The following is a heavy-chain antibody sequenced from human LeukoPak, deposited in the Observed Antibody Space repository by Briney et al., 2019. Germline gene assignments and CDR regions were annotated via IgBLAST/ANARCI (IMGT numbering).Heavy chain of an antibody. Sequence: PGGSLRLSCAASGFIFSNLWMTWVRHTPGKGLEWVGRIKSNFNGGTIDYAAPVKGRLIISRDDSKKQLYMQMNRLRTEDTAVNYCTTDPPRTGGRYMAVWGKGTTVTVSS. V-gene: IGHV3-15*01. J-gene: IGHJ6*03. CDR2: IKSNFNGGTI. D-gene: IGHD1-1*01. CDR1: GFIFSNLW. CDR3: TTDPPRTGGRYMAV.